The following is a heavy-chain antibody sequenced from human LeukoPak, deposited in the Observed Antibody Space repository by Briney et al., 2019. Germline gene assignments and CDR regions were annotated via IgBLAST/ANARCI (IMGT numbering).Heavy chain of an antibody. CDR1: GFTFSSYG. D-gene: IGHD5-24*01. CDR2: ISYDGSKK. J-gene: IGHJ4*02. V-gene: IGHV3-30*03. CDR3: ARAKDGTNILDY. Sequence: PGGSLRLSCAASGFTFSSYGMHWVRQAPGKGLEWVAVISYDGSKKYYADSVKGRFTISRDNSKNTLYLQMDSLRAEDTAVYYCARAKDGTNILDYWGRGTLVTVSS.